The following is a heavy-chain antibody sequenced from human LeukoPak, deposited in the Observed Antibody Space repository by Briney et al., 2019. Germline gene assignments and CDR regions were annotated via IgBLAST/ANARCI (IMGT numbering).Heavy chain of an antibody. D-gene: IGHD3-22*01. CDR2: IIPIFGIA. CDR3: ARVKTGNYYDSSGYYY. Sequence: SVKVSCKASGGTFTSYAISWVRQAPGQGLEWMGRIIPIFGIANYAQKFQGRVTITADKSTSTAYMELSSLRSEDTAVYYCARVKTGNYYDSSGYYYWGQGTLVTVSS. J-gene: IGHJ4*02. V-gene: IGHV1-69*04. CDR1: GGTFTSYA.